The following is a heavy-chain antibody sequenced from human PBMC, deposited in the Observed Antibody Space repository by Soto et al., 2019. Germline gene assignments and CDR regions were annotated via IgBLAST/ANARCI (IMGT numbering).Heavy chain of an antibody. Sequence: TLSLTCAVSGGSISSSNWWSWVRQPPGKGLEWIGEIYHSGSTNYNPSLKSRVTISVDKSKNQFSLKLSSVTAADTAVYYCARDGRYYDSSGYSGFDYWGQGTLVTVSS. J-gene: IGHJ4*02. CDR1: GGSISSSNW. D-gene: IGHD3-22*01. CDR3: ARDGRYYDSSGYSGFDY. CDR2: IYHSGST. V-gene: IGHV4-4*02.